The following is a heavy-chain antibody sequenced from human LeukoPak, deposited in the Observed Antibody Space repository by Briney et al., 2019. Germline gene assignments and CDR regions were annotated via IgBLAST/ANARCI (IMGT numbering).Heavy chain of an antibody. V-gene: IGHV3-9*01. CDR3: ARDGNYDFWSGYSGDY. Sequence: PGGSLRLSCAASGFTFDDYAMHWVRQAPGKGLEWVSGISWNSGSIGYADSVKGRFTISRDNAKNSLYLQMNSLRAEDTAVYYCARDGNYDFWSGYSGDYWGQGTLVTVSS. CDR2: ISWNSGSI. J-gene: IGHJ4*02. CDR1: GFTFDDYA. D-gene: IGHD3-3*01.